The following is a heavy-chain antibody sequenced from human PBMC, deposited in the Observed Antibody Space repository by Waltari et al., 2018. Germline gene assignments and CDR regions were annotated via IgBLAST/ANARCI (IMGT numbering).Heavy chain of an antibody. CDR1: GYTFTSYA. CDR2: INAGNGNT. CDR3: AGGGHYYDSSGYYPPYYYGMDV. D-gene: IGHD3-22*01. V-gene: IGHV1-3*01. J-gene: IGHJ6*02. Sequence: QVQLVQSGAEVKKPGASVKVSCKASGYTFTSYAMHWVRQAPGQRLEWMGWINAGNGNTKNSQKFQGRVTITRDTSASTAYMELSSLRSEDTAVYYCAGGGHYYDSSGYYPPYYYGMDVWGQGTTVTVSS.